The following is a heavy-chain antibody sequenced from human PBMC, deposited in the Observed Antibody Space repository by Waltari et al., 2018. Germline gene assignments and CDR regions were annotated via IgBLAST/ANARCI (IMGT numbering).Heavy chain of an antibody. D-gene: IGHD3-10*01. CDR3: ARERLSTYYYGSGSYYYFDY. CDR1: GGTFSSYT. CDR2: ISPSLGIA. V-gene: IGHV1-69*08. Sequence: QVQLVQSGAEVKKPGSSVKVSCKASGGTFSSYTISWVRQAPGQGLEWMGRISPSLGIANYAQKFQGRVTITADKSTSTAYMERSSLRSEDTAVYYWARERLSTYYYGSGSYYYFDYWGQGTLVTVSS. J-gene: IGHJ4*02.